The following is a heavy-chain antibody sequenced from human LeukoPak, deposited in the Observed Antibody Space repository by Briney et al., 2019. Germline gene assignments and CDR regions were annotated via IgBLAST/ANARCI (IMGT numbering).Heavy chain of an antibody. CDR3: ARDQEYSRDAFDI. CDR1: GFTFSSYS. D-gene: IGHD6-6*01. J-gene: IGHJ3*02. Sequence: GGSLRLSCAASGFTFSSYSMNWVRQAPGKGLEWVSSISSSSYIYYADSVKGRFTISRDNAKNSLYLQMNSLRAEDTAVYYCARDQEYSRDAFDIWGQGTMVTVSS. CDR2: ISSSSYI. V-gene: IGHV3-21*01.